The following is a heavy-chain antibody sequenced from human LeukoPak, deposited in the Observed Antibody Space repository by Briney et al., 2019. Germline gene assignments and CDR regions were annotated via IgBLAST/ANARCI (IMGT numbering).Heavy chain of an antibody. D-gene: IGHD3-22*01. CDR2: IYYSGST. J-gene: IGHJ6*03. Sequence: SETLSLTCAVSGGSISSSNWWSWVRPPPGKGLEWIGSIYYSGSTNYNPSLKSRVTISVDTSKNQFSLKLSSVTAADTAVYYCARLAYYYDSSGYYAYYYYYYMDVWGKGTTVTISS. V-gene: IGHV4-4*02. CDR3: ARLAYYYDSSGYYAYYYYYYMDV. CDR1: GGSISSSNW.